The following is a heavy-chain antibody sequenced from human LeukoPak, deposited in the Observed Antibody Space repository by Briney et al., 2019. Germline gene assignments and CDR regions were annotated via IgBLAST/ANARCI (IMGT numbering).Heavy chain of an antibody. CDR3: ARDETGLGQSIAAAGFVY. V-gene: IGHV1-69*13. D-gene: IGHD6-13*01. Sequence: ASVKVSCKASGGTFSSYAISWVRQAPGQGLEWMGGIIPIFGTANYAQKFQGRVTITADESTSTAYMELSSLRSEDTAVYYCARDETGLGQSIAAAGFVYWGQGTLVTVSS. CDR1: GGTFSSYA. CDR2: IIPIFGTA. J-gene: IGHJ4*02.